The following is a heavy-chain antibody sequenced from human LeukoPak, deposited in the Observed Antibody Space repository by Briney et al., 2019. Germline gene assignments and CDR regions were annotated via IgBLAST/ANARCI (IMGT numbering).Heavy chain of an antibody. D-gene: IGHD5-18*01. J-gene: IGHJ4*02. Sequence: ASVKVSCKASGYTFTGYYMHWVRQAPGQGLEWMGWINPNSGGTNYAQKFQGRVTMTRDTSISTAYMELSRLRSDDTAVYYCASGDVGYSYGYTLDYWGQGTLVTVSS. CDR2: INPNSGGT. CDR3: ASGDVGYSYGYTLDY. V-gene: IGHV1-2*02. CDR1: GYTFTGYY.